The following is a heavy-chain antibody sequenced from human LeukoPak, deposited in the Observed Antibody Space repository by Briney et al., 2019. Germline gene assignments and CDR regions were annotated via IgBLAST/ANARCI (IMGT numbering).Heavy chain of an antibody. CDR2: ISGSGGST. J-gene: IGHJ4*02. D-gene: IGHD1-26*01. Sequence: GGSLRLSCAASGFTFSSYAMSWVRQAPGKGLEWVSAISGSGGSTYYADSVKGRFTISRDNSKNTLDLQMNSLRAEDTAVYYCAKDSARGSYAYWGQGTLVPVSS. V-gene: IGHV3-23*01. CDR1: GFTFSSYA. CDR3: AKDSARGSYAY.